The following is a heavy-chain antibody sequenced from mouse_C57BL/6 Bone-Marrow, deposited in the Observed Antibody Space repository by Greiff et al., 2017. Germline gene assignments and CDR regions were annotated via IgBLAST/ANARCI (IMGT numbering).Heavy chain of an antibody. CDR3: ARDYYYFDY. CDR1: GYTFTSYW. D-gene: IGHD1-1*01. CDR2: IDPYDSYT. V-gene: IGHV1-69*01. Sequence: QVQLQQPGAELVMPGASVKLSCKASGYTFTSYWMHWVKQRPGQGLEWIGEIDPYDSYTNYNQKFKGKSTLTVDNSSSTAYMQLSSLTSEDSAVYYWARDYYYFDYWGQGTTLTVSS. J-gene: IGHJ2*01.